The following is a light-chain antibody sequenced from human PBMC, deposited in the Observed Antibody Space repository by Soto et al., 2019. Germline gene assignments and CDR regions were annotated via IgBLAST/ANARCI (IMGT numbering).Light chain of an antibody. Sequence: EIVLTQSPGTLSLSPGERATLSCRASQSFGTNLAWYQQTPGQAPRLLIYGASIRATGVPDRFSGSGSGTEFTLTISSLRSEDFAVYYCQQYNNWPQTFGQGTKVDIK. CDR1: QSFGTN. CDR3: QQYNNWPQT. J-gene: IGKJ1*01. CDR2: GAS. V-gene: IGKV3-15*01.